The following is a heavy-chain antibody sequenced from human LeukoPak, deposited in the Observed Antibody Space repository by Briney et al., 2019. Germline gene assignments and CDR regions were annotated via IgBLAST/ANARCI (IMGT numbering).Heavy chain of an antibody. J-gene: IGHJ4*02. D-gene: IGHD3-10*01. Sequence: GGSLRLSCAASGFAFNTYAMPWVRQAPGKGLEWVTLIWHDGSHKFYIDSVRGRFTISRDNSRNTVYLQMNGLRAEDTAVYYCAREIFGSGSYPDYWGQGTLSPSPQ. CDR2: IWHDGSHK. V-gene: IGHV3-33*01. CDR3: AREIFGSGSYPDY. CDR1: GFAFNTYA.